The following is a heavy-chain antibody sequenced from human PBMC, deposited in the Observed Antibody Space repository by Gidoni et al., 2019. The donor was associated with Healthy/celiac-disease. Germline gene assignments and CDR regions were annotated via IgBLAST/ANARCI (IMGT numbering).Heavy chain of an antibody. V-gene: IGHV2-5*02. Sequence: QITLKESGPTLVKPTQTLTLTCTFSGFSLSTSGVGVGWIRQPPGKALEWLALIYWDDDKRHSPSLKSRLNITKDTFKKPVVLKKTNKDPVEKATYYCAHTGAGKIKYSSSWHNFDYWGQGTLVTVSS. CDR1: GFSLSTSGVG. CDR2: IYWDDDK. J-gene: IGHJ4*02. D-gene: IGHD6-13*01. CDR3: AHTGAGKIKYSSSWHNFDY.